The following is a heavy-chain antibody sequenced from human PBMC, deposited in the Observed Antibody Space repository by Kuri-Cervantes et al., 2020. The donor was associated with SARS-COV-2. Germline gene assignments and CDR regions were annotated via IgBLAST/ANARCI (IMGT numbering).Heavy chain of an antibody. CDR3: ARRGPTTVTTFTSLAEVGFQH. CDR2: INHSGST. V-gene: IGHV4-34*01. Sequence: SETLSLTCAVYGGSFSGYYWSWIRQPPGKGLEWIGEINHSGSTNYNPFLKSRVTISVDTSKNQFSLKLSSVTAADTAVYYCARRGPTTVTTFTSLAEVGFQHWGQGTLVTVSS. CDR1: GGSFSGYY. D-gene: IGHD4-17*01. J-gene: IGHJ1*01.